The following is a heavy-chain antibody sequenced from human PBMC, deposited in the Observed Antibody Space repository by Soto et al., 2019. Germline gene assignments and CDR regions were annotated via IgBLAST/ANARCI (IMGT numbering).Heavy chain of an antibody. D-gene: IGHD4-17*01. CDR1: GFTFSSYG. J-gene: IGHJ6*02. Sequence: GGSLRLSCAASGFTFSSYGMHWVRQAPGKGLEWVAVISYDGSNKYYADSVKGRFTISRDNSKNTLYLQMNSLRAEDTAVYYCAKGDYRTYYYYGMDVWGQGTTVTVSS. CDR2: ISYDGSNK. V-gene: IGHV3-30*18. CDR3: AKGDYRTYYYYGMDV.